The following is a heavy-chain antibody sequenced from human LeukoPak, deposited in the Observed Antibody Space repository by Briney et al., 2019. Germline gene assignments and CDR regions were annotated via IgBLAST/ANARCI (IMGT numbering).Heavy chain of an antibody. J-gene: IGHJ4*02. V-gene: IGHV3-33*06. CDR2: IWYDGSNK. Sequence: QSGRSLRLSCAASGFTFSSYGMHWVRQAPGKGLEWVAVIWYDGSNKYYADSVKGRFTISRDNSKNTLYLQMHNLGAEDTAVYYCAKDLYYNSESFPYYFDYWGQGTLVTVSS. CDR3: AKDLYYNSESFPYYFDY. D-gene: IGHD3-10*01. CDR1: GFTFSSYG.